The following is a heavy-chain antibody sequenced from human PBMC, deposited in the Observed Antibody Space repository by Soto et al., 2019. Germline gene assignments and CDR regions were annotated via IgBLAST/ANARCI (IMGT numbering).Heavy chain of an antibody. CDR3: ARDRNFWTGYGMDV. D-gene: IGHD3-3*01. V-gene: IGHV4-59*01. J-gene: IGHJ6*02. CDR1: GGSISSYY. CDR2: IYYSGST. Sequence: PSETLSLTCTVSGGSISSYYWSWIRQPPGKGLEWIGYIYYSGSTNYNPSLKSRVTISVDTSKNQFSLKLSSVTAADTAVYYCARDRNFWTGYGMDVWGQGTTVTVS.